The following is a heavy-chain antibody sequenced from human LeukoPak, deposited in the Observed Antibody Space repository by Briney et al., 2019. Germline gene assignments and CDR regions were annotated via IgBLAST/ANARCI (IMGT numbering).Heavy chain of an antibody. CDR3: ARAYCGGDCSYFDY. V-gene: IGHV4-34*01. CDR1: GGSFSGYY. Sequence: SETLSLTCAVYGGSFSGYYWSWIRQPPGKGLEWIGEINHSGSTNYNPSLKSRVTISVDTSKNQFSLKLSSVTAADTAVYYCARAYCGGDCSYFDYWGQGTLVTVSS. D-gene: IGHD2-21*02. J-gene: IGHJ4*02. CDR2: INHSGST.